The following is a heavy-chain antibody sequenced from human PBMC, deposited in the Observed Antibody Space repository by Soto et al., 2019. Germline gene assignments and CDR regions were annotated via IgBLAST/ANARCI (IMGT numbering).Heavy chain of an antibody. CDR2: IYYSGST. Sequence: QVQLQESGPGLVKPSETLSLTCTVSGGSVSSGSYYWSWIRQPPGKGLGWIGYIYYSGSTNYNPSLKSRVTISVDTSKNQFSLKLSSVTAADTAVYYCARDRKGYYYGMDVWGQGTTVTVSS. CDR3: ARDRKGYYYGMDV. CDR1: GGSVSSGSYY. J-gene: IGHJ6*02. V-gene: IGHV4-61*01.